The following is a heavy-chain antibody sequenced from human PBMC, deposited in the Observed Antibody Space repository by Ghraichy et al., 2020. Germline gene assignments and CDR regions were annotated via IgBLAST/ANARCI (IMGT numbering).Heavy chain of an antibody. CDR1: GGSITSYS. CDR3: ARGLPVAPRSTLEY. V-gene: IGHV4-59*01. Sequence: SETLSLTCTVTGGSITSYSWSWIRQPPGKGLEGIGYFQKSGSSNYNPSLKSRATLSIDPSKDQISLKLSSVTAADTAAYYCARGLPVAPRSTLEYWGKGTLFTVSS. J-gene: IGHJ4*02. D-gene: IGHD4-23*01. CDR2: FQKSGSS.